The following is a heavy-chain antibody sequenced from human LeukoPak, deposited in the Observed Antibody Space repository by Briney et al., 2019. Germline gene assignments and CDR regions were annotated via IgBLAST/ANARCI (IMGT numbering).Heavy chain of an antibody. V-gene: IGHV3-7*01. CDR2: KREVGMED. Sequence: PGGSLRLSCAASGFTFRSFPMGWAPRPQGRGLGGVAKKREVGMEDYYVESVKGRLIISRENAKNSLYVQMNSLRAEDTAVYYCARELGRYCSGGSCYREYYFDYWGQGTLVTVSS. D-gene: IGHD2-15*01. J-gene: IGHJ4*02. CDR1: GFTFRSFP. CDR3: ARELGRYCSGGSCYREYYFDY.